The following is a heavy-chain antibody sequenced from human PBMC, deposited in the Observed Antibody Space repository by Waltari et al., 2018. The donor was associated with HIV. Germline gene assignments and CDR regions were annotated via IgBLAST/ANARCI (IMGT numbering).Heavy chain of an antibody. V-gene: IGHV1-2*02. CDR3: ARGGQSDTPRDYNYYGLVL. CDR2: INPKRGGT. CDR1: GYIFTDNY. D-gene: IGHD2-2*02. Sequence: QVELVQSGAEVKKPGASVKVSCKASGYIFTDNYIHWVRQAPGHGLEWMGWINPKRGGTNRAQRFQGRVTMTSDTSMSTVSIDLSRSTSNYMTVHCYARGGQSDTPRDYNYYGLVLWGQEATATV. J-gene: IGHJ6*02.